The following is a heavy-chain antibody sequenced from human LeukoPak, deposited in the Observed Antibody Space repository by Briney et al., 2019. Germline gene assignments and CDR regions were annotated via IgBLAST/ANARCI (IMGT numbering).Heavy chain of an antibody. Sequence: GASVKVSCKASGCIFTSYGISWVRQAPGQGLEWMGWISAYNGNINYAQKFQGRVAMTTDTSTSTAYMDLRSLRSDDTAVYYCARYGDNDYVWGSHRYTSFDYWGQGTLVTVSS. D-gene: IGHD3-16*02. CDR1: GCIFTSYG. CDR3: ARYGDNDYVWGSHRYTSFDY. J-gene: IGHJ4*02. V-gene: IGHV1-18*01. CDR2: ISAYNGNI.